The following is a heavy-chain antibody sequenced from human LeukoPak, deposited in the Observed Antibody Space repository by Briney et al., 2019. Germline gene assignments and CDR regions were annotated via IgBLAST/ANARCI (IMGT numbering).Heavy chain of an antibody. CDR2: INHSGST. CDR1: GGSFGGYY. J-gene: IGHJ5*02. CDR3: ARGYSSSWYGPVKGWFDP. D-gene: IGHD6-13*01. Sequence: PSETLSLTCAVYGGSFGGYYWSWIRQPPGKGLEWIGEINHSGSTNYNPSLKSRVTISVDTSKNQFSLKLSSVTAADTAVYYCARGYSSSWYGPVKGWFDPWGQGTLVTVSS. V-gene: IGHV4-34*01.